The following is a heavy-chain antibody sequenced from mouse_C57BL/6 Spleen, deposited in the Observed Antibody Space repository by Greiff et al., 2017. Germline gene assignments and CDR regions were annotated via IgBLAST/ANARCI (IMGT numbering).Heavy chain of an antibody. J-gene: IGHJ2*01. CDR1: GYTFPDYE. Sequence: VQLQQSGAELVRPGASVTLSCKASGYTFPDYEMHWVKQTPVHGLEWIGAIDPETGGTAYNQKFKGKAILTAAKSSSTAYMELRSLTTEDTAVYYCTRGGDGYYDYWGQGTTLTVSS. V-gene: IGHV1-15*01. D-gene: IGHD2-3*01. CDR2: IDPETGGT. CDR3: TRGGDGYYDY.